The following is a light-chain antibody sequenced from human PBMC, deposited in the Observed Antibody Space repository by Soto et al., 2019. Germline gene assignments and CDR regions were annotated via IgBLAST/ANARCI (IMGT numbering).Light chain of an antibody. Sequence: EIVLTQSPGTLSLSPGERATLSCRASQSVSSSYLAWYQQKPGQAPRLLIYGASSRATGIPDRFSGSGSGTDFTLTISRLAPEDFAVYYCQQYGSSGTFGGGTKVEIK. CDR1: QSVSSSY. J-gene: IGKJ4*01. V-gene: IGKV3-20*01. CDR2: GAS. CDR3: QQYGSSGT.